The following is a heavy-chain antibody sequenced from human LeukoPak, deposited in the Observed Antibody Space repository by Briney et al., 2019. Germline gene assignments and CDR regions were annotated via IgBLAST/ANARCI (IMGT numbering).Heavy chain of an antibody. CDR2: INHSGST. J-gene: IGHJ5*02. CDR3: ARVNGLRFVNWFDP. CDR1: GGSISSGGYY. Sequence: SQTLSLTCAVSGGSISSGGYYWSWIRQPPGKGLEWIGEINHSGSTNYNPSLKSRVTISVDTSKNQFSLKLSSVTAADTAVYYCARVNGLRFVNWFDPWGQGTLVTVSS. D-gene: IGHD3-3*01. V-gene: IGHV4-30-2*01.